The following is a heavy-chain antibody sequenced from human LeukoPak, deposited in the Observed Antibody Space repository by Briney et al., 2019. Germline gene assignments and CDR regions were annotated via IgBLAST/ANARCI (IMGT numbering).Heavy chain of an antibody. J-gene: IGHJ6*02. CDR1: GFTFSSYW. V-gene: IGHV3-7*03. D-gene: IGHD3-3*01. CDR3: ARDRGFTIFGVAPWGTTYYGMDV. Sequence: RPGGSLRLSCAASGFTFSSYWMSWVRQAPGKGLEWVANIKQDGSEKYYVDSVKGRFTISRDNAKNSLYLQMNSLRAEDTAVYYCARDRGFTIFGVAPWGTTYYGMDVWGQGTTVTVSS. CDR2: IKQDGSEK.